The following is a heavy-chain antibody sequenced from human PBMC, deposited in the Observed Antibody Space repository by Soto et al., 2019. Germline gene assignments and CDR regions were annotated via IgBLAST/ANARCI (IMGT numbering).Heavy chain of an antibody. CDR1: GGSISSYY. CDR2: IYYSGST. D-gene: IGHD3-16*02. Sequence: ASETLSLTCTVSGGSISSYYWSWIRQPPGKGLEWIGYIYYSGSTNYNPSLKSRVTISVDTSKNQFSLKLSSVTAADTAVYYCARHASPPGKTITFGGVIAPNFDYWGQGTLVTV. J-gene: IGHJ4*02. CDR3: ARHASPPGKTITFGGVIAPNFDY. V-gene: IGHV4-59*08.